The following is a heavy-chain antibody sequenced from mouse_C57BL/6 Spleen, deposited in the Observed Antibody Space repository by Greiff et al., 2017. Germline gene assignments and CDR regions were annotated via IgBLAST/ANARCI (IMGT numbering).Heavy chain of an antibody. V-gene: IGHV1-9*01. Sequence: GASVKLSCKATGYTFTGYWIEWVKQRPGHGLEWIGEILPGSGSTNYNEKFKGKATFTADTSSNTAYMQLSSLTTEDSAIYYCARVYYYGSSYVGGFAYWGQGTLVTVSA. CDR2: ILPGSGST. J-gene: IGHJ3*01. CDR1: GYTFTGYW. CDR3: ARVYYYGSSYVGGFAY. D-gene: IGHD1-1*01.